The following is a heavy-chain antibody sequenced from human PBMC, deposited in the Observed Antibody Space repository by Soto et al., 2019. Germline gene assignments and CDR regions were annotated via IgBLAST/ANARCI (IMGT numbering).Heavy chain of an antibody. CDR1: GFTFNTYA. D-gene: IGHD6-19*01. CDR3: AKDPITNGWSANYFDY. V-gene: IGHV3-30*18. Sequence: QVQLVESGGGVVQPGRSLRLSCTASGFTFNTYAMHWVRQAPGRGLEWVAIISSDGFNKYYADSVKGRFTISRDNSKNTLYVQMNSLRAEDTAVYYCAKDPITNGWSANYFDYWGQGTLVTV. J-gene: IGHJ4*02. CDR2: ISSDGFNK.